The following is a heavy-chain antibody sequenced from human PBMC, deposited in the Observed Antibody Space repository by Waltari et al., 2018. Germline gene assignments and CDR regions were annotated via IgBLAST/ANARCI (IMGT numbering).Heavy chain of an antibody. CDR3: ARDFWSGYQYYYGMDV. J-gene: IGHJ6*02. Sequence: QVQLVQSGAEVKKPGASVKVSCKASGYTFTSYDINWVRPATGQGLEWMGWMNPNSGNTGYAQKFQGRVTMTRNTSISTAYMELSSLRSEDTAVYYCARDFWSGYQYYYGMDVWGQGTTVTVSS. CDR2: MNPNSGNT. CDR1: GYTFTSYD. D-gene: IGHD3-3*01. V-gene: IGHV1-8*01.